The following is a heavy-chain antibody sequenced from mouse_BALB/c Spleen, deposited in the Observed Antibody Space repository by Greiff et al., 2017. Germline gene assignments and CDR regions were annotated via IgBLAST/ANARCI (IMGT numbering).Heavy chain of an antibody. D-gene: IGHD2-10*02. CDR1: GFTFSSYA. CDR2: ISSGGST. CDR3: ARVWSHYYAMDY. Sequence: EVQVVESGGGLVKPGGSLKLSCAASGFTFSSYAMSWVRQTPEKRLEWVASISSGGSTYYPDSVKGRFTISRDNARNILYLQMSSLRSEDTAMYYCARVWSHYYAMDYWGQGTSVTVSS. V-gene: IGHV5-6-5*01. J-gene: IGHJ4*01.